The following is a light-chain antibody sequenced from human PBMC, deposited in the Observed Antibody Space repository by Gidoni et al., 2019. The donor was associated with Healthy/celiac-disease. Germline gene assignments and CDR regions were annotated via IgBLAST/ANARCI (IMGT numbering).Light chain of an antibody. CDR1: QWVSSSY. CDR3: QQCGSSRWT. Sequence: EIVSTQSPATLSLSPVARATLSCGASQWVSSSYLAWYQQKPGLAPRLLIYDASSRATGIPDRFSGSGSGTDFTLTISRLEPEDFAVYYCQQCGSSRWTFGQGTKVEIK. CDR2: DAS. V-gene: IGKV3D-20*01. J-gene: IGKJ1*01.